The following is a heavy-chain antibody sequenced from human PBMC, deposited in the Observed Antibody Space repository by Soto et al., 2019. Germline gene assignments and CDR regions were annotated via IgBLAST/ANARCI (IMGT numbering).Heavy chain of an antibody. J-gene: IGHJ6*02. CDR2: ISDSGDNT. Sequence: GGSLRLSCAASGFTFSNYAMNWVRQAPGKGLEWVSGISDSGDNTFYADSVRGRFTVSRDNSKNTLYLQMDSLGAEDTAVFYCAKDPDTFQYSSGWSPYMDVWGQGTTVTVSS. CDR3: AKDPDTFQYSSGWSPYMDV. V-gene: IGHV3-23*01. D-gene: IGHD6-19*01. CDR1: GFTFSNYA.